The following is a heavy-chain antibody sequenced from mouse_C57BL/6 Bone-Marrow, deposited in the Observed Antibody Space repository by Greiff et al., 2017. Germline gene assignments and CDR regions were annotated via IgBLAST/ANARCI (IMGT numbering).Heavy chain of an antibody. D-gene: IGHD3-2*02. J-gene: IGHJ4*01. V-gene: IGHV5-12*01. CDR1: GFTFSDYY. CDR3: ARGGDSSGWYAMDY. Sequence: EVKLMESGGGLVQPGGSLKLSCAASGFTFSDYYMYWVRRTPEKRLEWVAYISNGGGSTYYPDTVKGRFTISRDNAKNTLYLQMSRLKSEDTAMYYCARGGDSSGWYAMDYWGQGTSVTVSS. CDR2: ISNGGGST.